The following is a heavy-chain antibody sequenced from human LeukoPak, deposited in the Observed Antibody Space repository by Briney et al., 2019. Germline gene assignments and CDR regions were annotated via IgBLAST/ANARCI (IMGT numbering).Heavy chain of an antibody. CDR2: ISYDGSNE. CDR3: ARDDHWGYAFDI. CDR1: GFTFSSYV. V-gene: IGHV3-30*04. Sequence: GGSLRLSCAASGFTFSSYVMHWVRQAPGKGLEWVAIISYDGSNEYYADSVKGRFTISRDNAKNSLYLQMNSLRAEDTAVYYCARDDHWGYAFDIWGQGTMVTVSS. D-gene: IGHD3-16*01. J-gene: IGHJ3*02.